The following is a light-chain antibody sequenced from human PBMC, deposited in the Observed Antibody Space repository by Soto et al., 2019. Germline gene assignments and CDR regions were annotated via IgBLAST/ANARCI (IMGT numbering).Light chain of an antibody. J-gene: IGLJ1*01. V-gene: IGLV3-21*04. CDR1: NIGSKS. Sequence: SYELTQPPSVSVAPGKTARITCGGNNIGSKSVHWYQQKPGQAPVLVIYYDSDRPSGIPERFSGSISLNTATLTISRVEAGDEADYYCQVWDSSSDHHVFGTGTKVTVL. CDR3: QVWDSSSDHHV. CDR2: YDS.